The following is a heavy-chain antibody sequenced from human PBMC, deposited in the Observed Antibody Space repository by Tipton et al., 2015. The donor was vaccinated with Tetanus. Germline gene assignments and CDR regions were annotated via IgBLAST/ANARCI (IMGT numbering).Heavy chain of an antibody. V-gene: IGHV4-59*01. CDR3: ACNPNRAAAGTGVDSGWFDP. CDR2: IYYSGST. Sequence: LRLSCTVSGGSISSYYWSWIRQPPGKGLEWIGYIYYSGSTNYNPSLKSRVTISVDTSKNQFSLKLSSVTAADTAVYYCACNPNRAAAGTGVDSGWFDPWGQGTLVTVSS. D-gene: IGHD6-13*01. J-gene: IGHJ5*02. CDR1: GGSISSYY.